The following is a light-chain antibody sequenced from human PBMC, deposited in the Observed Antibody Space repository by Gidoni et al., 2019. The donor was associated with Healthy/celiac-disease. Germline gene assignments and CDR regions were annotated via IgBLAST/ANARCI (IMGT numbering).Light chain of an antibody. V-gene: IGKV3-20*01. CDR3: QQYGSSPPSIT. CDR1: QSVSSSY. Sequence: EIVLTQSPGTLSLSPGERATLSCRASQSVSSSYLAWYQQKPGQAPRPLIYGASSRATGIPDRFSGRGSGTDFTLTISRLEPEDFAVYYCQQYGSSPPSITFGQGTRLEIK. CDR2: GAS. J-gene: IGKJ5*01.